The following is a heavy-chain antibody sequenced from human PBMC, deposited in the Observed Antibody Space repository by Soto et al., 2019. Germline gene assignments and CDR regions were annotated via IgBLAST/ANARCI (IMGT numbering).Heavy chain of an antibody. D-gene: IGHD3-16*01. J-gene: IGHJ4*02. CDR3: ARHLSVDYFDY. V-gene: IGHV4-39*01. CDR2: IYYSGTT. Sequence: PSETLSLTCTVSGDSITSNSFFWAWIRQPPGKGLEWIGSIYYSGTTYYTPSLKSRVTVSVDRSKNQFSLKLSSVTAADTAIYYCARHLSVDYFDYWGQGALVTVSS. CDR1: GDSITSNSFF.